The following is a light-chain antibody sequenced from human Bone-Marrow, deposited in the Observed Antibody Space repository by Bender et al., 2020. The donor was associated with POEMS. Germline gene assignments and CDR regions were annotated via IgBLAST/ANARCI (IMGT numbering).Light chain of an antibody. CDR3: CSYAGSSTFDVV. CDR1: SSDVGPYNT. J-gene: IGLJ2*01. Sequence: QSALTQPPSASGSPGQSVTISCTGTSSDVGPYNTVSWYQQRPDKAPKLIIYEVGRRPSGVPDRFSGSKSGNTASLTVSGLQAEDEADYYCCSYAGSSTFDVVFGGGTKLTVL. V-gene: IGLV2-8*01. CDR2: EVG.